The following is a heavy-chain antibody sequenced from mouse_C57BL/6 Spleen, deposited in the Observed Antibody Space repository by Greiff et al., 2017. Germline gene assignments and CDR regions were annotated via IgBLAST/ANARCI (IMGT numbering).Heavy chain of an antibody. V-gene: IGHV1-62-2*01. CDR3: ARHEGGDGHLYYAMDY. CDR1: GYTFTEYT. J-gene: IGHJ4*01. Sequence: QVQLKQSGAELVKPGASVKLSCKASGYTFTEYTIHWVKQRSGQGLEWIGWFYPGSGSIKYNEKFKDKATLTADKSSSTVYMELSRFTSEDSAVYFCARHEGGDGHLYYAMDYWGQGTSVTVSS. CDR2: FYPGSGSI. D-gene: IGHD2-3*01.